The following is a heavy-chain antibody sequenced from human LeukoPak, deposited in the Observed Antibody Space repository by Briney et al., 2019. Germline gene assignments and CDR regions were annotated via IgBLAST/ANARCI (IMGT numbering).Heavy chain of an antibody. V-gene: IGHV4-4*07. CDR1: GGSISSYY. CDR2: IYTSGST. J-gene: IGHJ6*03. D-gene: IGHD2-15*01. Sequence: IPSETLSLTCTVSGGSISSYYWSWIRQPAGKGLEWIGRIYTSGSTNYNPPLKSRVTMSVDTSKNQVSLKVSSVTAADTAVYYCARDSRAAYMDVWGKGTTVIVSS. CDR3: ARDSRAAYMDV.